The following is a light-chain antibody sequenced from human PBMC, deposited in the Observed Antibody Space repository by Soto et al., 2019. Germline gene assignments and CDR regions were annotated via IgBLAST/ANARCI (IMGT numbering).Light chain of an antibody. CDR3: QQYGYSPRT. V-gene: IGKV3-20*01. CDR1: QSVSSPY. CDR2: GTS. J-gene: IGKJ1*01. Sequence: EVVLTQSPGTLSLSPGERATLSCRASQSVSSPYLAWYQQRPGPAPSLLFYGTSTRATGIPDRFSGSGSGKVFTLTINRLEPEDFAVYYCQQYGYSPRTFGQGTKVEFK.